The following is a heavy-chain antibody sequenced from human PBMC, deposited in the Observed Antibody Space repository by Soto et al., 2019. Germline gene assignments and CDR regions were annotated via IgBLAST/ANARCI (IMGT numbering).Heavy chain of an antibody. CDR3: ARGPLLLWFGNYAFDI. V-gene: IGHV3-30-3*01. D-gene: IGHD3-10*01. CDR2: ISYDGSNK. J-gene: IGHJ3*02. CDR1: GFTFSSYA. Sequence: PGGSLRLSCAASGFTFSSYAMHWVRQAPGKGLEWVAVISYDGSNKYYADSVKGRFTISRDNSKNTLYLQMDSLRAEDAVVYYCARGPLLLWFGNYAFDIWGQGTMVTVSS.